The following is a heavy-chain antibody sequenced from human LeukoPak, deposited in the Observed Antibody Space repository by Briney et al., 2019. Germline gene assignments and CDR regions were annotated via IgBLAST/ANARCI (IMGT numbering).Heavy chain of an antibody. J-gene: IGHJ4*02. CDR1: GFTFSSYG. CDR3: ARSALGSGQLVQY. CDR2: IWYDGSNK. Sequence: GGSLRLSCAASGFTFSSYGMHWVRQAPGKGLEWVAVIWYDGSNKYYADSVKGRFTISRDNSKNTLYLQMNSLSAEDTAVYYCARSALGSGQLVQYWGQGTLVTVSS. D-gene: IGHD6-13*01. V-gene: IGHV3-33*01.